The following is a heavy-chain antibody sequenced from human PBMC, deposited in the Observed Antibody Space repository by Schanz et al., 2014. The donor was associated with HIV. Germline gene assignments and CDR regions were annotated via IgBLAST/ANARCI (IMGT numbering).Heavy chain of an antibody. CDR2: ISYEGSKR. CDR1: GFTFSSFA. D-gene: IGHD5-18*01. J-gene: IGHJ4*02. V-gene: IGHV3-30*09. Sequence: QVQLVESGGGVVQPGRSLRLSCAASGFTFSSFAMHWVRQAPGKGLEWVTLISYEGSKRYYADSVKGRFAISRDNSKNTLYLQMNSLRAEDTAVYYCAREGATGYITYWGQGTLVTVSS. CDR3: AREGATGYITY.